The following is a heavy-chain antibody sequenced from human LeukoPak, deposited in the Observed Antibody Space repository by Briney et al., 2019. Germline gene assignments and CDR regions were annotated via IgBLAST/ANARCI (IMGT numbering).Heavy chain of an antibody. CDR1: GFTFSSYS. J-gene: IGHJ6*02. V-gene: IGHV3-21*01. Sequence: PGGSLRLSCAASGFTFSSYSMNWVRQAPGKGLEWVSSISSSSSYIYYADSVKGRFTISRDNAKNSLYLQMNSLRAEDTAVYYCARLSTRYDPRILTYYYYYYGMDVWGQGTTVTVSS. CDR3: ARLSTRYDPRILTYYYYYYGMDV. CDR2: ISSSSSYI. D-gene: IGHD1-1*01.